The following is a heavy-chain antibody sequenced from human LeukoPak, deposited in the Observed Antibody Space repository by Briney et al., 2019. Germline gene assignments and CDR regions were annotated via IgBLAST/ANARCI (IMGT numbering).Heavy chain of an antibody. J-gene: IGHJ6*03. D-gene: IGHD1-26*01. CDR2: IRYDGSNK. CDR3: AKDRASGSSHSQNYYYYYMDV. V-gene: IGHV3-30*02. CDR1: GFTFSSYW. Sequence: GESLRLSCAASGFTFSSYWMHWVRQAPGKGLEWVAFIRYDGSNKYYADSVKGRFTISRDNSKNTLYLQMNSLRAEDTAVYYCAKDRASGSSHSQNYYYYYMDVWGKGTTVTVSS.